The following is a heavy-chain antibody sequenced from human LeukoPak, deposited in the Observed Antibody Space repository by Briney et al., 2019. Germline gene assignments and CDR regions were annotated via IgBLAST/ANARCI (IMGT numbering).Heavy chain of an antibody. CDR1: GYTFTSYG. V-gene: IGHV1-18*01. Sequence: GASVKVSCKASGYTFTSYGISWVRQAPGQGLEWMGWINAYNGNTNYAQKLQGRVTMTTDTSTSTAYMELRSLRSDDTAVYYCARAGDYDYVWGSYRPFDYWGQGTLVTVSS. D-gene: IGHD3-16*02. CDR2: INAYNGNT. J-gene: IGHJ4*02. CDR3: ARAGDYDYVWGSYRPFDY.